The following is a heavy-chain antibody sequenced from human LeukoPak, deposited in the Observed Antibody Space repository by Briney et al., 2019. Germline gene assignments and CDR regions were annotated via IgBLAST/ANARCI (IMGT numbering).Heavy chain of an antibody. CDR1: GFTFSSYG. CDR2: ISYDGSDK. V-gene: IGHV3-30*18. Sequence: GRSLRLSGVASGFTFSSYGMHWVREAPGKGVEGVAVISYDGSDKYYSDSVKGRFTISRDNSKNTLYLQMDSLRAEDTALYYCTKEFWSGYQYFDSWGQGTLVTVSS. CDR3: TKEFWSGYQYFDS. D-gene: IGHD3-3*01. J-gene: IGHJ4*02.